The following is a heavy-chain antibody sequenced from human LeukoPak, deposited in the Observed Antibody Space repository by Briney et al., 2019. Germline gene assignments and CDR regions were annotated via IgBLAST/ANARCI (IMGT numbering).Heavy chain of an antibody. V-gene: IGHV3-48*01. D-gene: IGHD5-12*01. CDR2: ISSSSSTI. Sequence: PGGSLRLSCAASGFTFSSYSMNWVRQAPGKGLEWVSYISSSSSTIYYADSVKGRFTISRDNAKNSLYLQMNSLRAEDTAVYYCARGAVATISPESYWGQGTMVTVSS. J-gene: IGHJ3*01. CDR1: GFTFSSYS. CDR3: ARGAVATISPESY.